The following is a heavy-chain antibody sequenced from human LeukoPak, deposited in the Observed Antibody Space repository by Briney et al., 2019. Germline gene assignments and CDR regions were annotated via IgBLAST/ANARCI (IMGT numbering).Heavy chain of an antibody. CDR3: ARVVTAEGGDAFDI. CDR1: GYTFSNYA. V-gene: IGHV1-18*01. D-gene: IGHD5-18*01. CDR2: INPYNGST. J-gene: IGHJ3*02. Sequence: GSLKVSCKASGYTFSNYALSWVRQAPGRGLEWMGCINPYNGSTNYAQTVQGRVAMTKDTSTTTAYMELSLLRSDDTAVYYCARVVTAEGGDAFDIWGQGTVVTVSS.